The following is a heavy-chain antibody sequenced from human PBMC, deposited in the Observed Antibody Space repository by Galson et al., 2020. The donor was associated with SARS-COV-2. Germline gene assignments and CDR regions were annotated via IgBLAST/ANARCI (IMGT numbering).Heavy chain of an antibody. CDR3: ARHGASSGWYEWIDY. CDR2: IYPDDSYT. J-gene: IGHJ4*02. V-gene: IGHV5-51*01. CDR1: GYSFTNYW. D-gene: IGHD6-19*01. Sequence: GESLKISCRTSGYSFTNYWIGWVRQVPGKGLEWMGIIYPDDSYTIYSPSFQGQVTISADKSISTAFLQWSSLKASDTAIYYCARHGASSGWYEWIDYWGQGTLVTVSS.